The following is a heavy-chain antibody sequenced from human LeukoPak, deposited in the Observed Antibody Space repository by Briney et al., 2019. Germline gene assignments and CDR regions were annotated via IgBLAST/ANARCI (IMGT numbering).Heavy chain of an antibody. D-gene: IGHD3-22*01. CDR3: AKRSSTSSGYFDF. Sequence: PGGSLRPSCTASGFTFNNYAMTWVRQAPGKGLEWVSAITGSGAYTDYADSVKGRFTISRDSSKNTIYLHMNSLRAEDTAIYYCAKRSSTSSGYFDFWGRGTLVTVSS. V-gene: IGHV3-23*01. CDR2: ITGSGAYT. CDR1: GFTFNNYA. J-gene: IGHJ4*02.